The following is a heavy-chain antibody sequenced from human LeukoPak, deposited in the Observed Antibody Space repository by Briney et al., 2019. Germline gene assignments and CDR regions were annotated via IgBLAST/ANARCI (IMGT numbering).Heavy chain of an antibody. D-gene: IGHD1-26*01. J-gene: IGHJ4*02. V-gene: IGHV3-23*01. CDR2: ISGSGGST. Sequence: PGGSLRLSCAASGFTFSSYAMSWVRQAPGKGLEWVSAISGSGGSTYYADSVKGRFTISRDNSKNTLYLQMNSLRAEDTAVYYCTTDRGGSYFWWGQGTLVTVSS. CDR1: GFTFSSYA. CDR3: TTDRGGSYFW.